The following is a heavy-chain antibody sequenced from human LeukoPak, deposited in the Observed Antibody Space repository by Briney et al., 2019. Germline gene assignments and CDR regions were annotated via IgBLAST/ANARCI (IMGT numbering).Heavy chain of an antibody. CDR3: AKLSGSYYGFDY. J-gene: IGHJ4*02. CDR2: ISYDGSNK. D-gene: IGHD1-26*01. Sequence: PGGSLRLSCVASGFTFSDYGMHWVRQAPGKGLEWVAVISYDGSNKYYADSVKGRFTISRDNSKNTLYLQMNSLRAEDTAVYYCAKLSGSYYGFDYWGQGTLVTVSS. V-gene: IGHV3-30*18. CDR1: GFTFSDYG.